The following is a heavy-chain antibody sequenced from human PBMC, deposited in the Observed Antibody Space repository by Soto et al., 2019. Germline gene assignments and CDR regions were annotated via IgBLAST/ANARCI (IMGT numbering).Heavy chain of an antibody. CDR1: VGTFSSYA. CDR3: AGPGDSSGLDAFDI. CDR2: IIRIFGTA. V-gene: IGHV1-69*13. J-gene: IGHJ3*02. D-gene: IGHD3-22*01. Sequence: GASVKVSCTASVGTFSSYAISWVRQAPGQGLEWMGGIIRIFGTANYAQKFQGRVTITADESTSTAYMELSSLRSEDTAVYYCAGPGDSSGLDAFDIWGQGTMVTVSS.